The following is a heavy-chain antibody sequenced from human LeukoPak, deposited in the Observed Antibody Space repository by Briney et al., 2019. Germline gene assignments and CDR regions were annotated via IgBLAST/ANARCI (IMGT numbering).Heavy chain of an antibody. D-gene: IGHD3-10*01. J-gene: IGHJ4*02. CDR1: GYTFTGYY. CDR2: INPNSDAT. V-gene: IGHV1-2*02. CDR3: AREGWFGELLDF. Sequence: ASVKVSCKASGYTFTGYYMHWVRQAPGQGLEWMGWINPNSDATNFAQKFQDRVTMTRDTSISTAYMELSRLRSDDTAVYYCAREGWFGELLDFWGQGTLVTVPS.